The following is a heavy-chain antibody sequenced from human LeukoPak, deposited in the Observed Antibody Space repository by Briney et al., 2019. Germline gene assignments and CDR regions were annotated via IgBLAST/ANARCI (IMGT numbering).Heavy chain of an antibody. CDR2: IALRGDAK. Sequence: GGSLRLSCATSGFTFDDFTMHWGRQPPGQGLEWVSLIALRGDAKSYANSLEGRFTISRDNMRRYVFLQMKSLGPGGPAFFYCIKEGRGYKYGLRDWGQGTLVTVSS. V-gene: IGHV3-43*01. CDR3: IKEGRGYKYGLRD. CDR1: GFTFDDFT. J-gene: IGHJ4*02. D-gene: IGHD5-18*01.